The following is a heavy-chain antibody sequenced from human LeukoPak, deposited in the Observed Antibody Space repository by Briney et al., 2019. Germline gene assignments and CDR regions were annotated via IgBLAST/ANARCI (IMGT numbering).Heavy chain of an antibody. CDR2: ISAYNGNT. J-gene: IGHJ4*02. V-gene: IGHV1-18*01. CDR3: ARGHIGRRLSIAAQGGPRGSYYFDY. D-gene: IGHD6-6*01. CDR1: GYTFTSYG. Sequence: GASVKVSCKASGYTFTSYGISWVRQAPGQGLEWMGWISAYNGNTNYAQKLQGRVTMTTDTSTSTAYMELRSLRSEDTAVYYCARGHIGRRLSIAAQGGPRGSYYFDYWGQGTLVTVSS.